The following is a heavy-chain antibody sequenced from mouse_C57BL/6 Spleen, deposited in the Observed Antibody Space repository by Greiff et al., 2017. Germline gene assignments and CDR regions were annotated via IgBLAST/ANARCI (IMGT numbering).Heavy chain of an antibody. V-gene: IGHV14-4*01. Sequence: EVQLQQSGAELVRPGASVKLSCTASGFNIKDDYMHWVKQRPEQGLEWIGWIDPENGDTEYASKFQGKATITADTSSNTAYLQLSSLTSEDTAVYYCTTGDYALFAYWGQGTLVTVSA. CDR1: GFNIKDDY. CDR2: IDPENGDT. J-gene: IGHJ3*01. CDR3: TTGDYALFAY. D-gene: IGHD2-4*01.